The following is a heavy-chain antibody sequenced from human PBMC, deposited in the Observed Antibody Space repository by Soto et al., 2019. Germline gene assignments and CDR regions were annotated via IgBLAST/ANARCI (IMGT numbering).Heavy chain of an antibody. CDR2: ISWNSGSI. Sequence: SLRLSCAASGFTFDDYAMHWVRQAPGKGLEWVSGISWNSGSIGYADSVKGRFTISRDNAKNSLYLQMKSLRAEDTALYYCEKDSGGTMLPTDAFDIWGQVSMVTVS. V-gene: IGHV3-9*01. CDR3: EKDSGGTMLPTDAFDI. CDR1: GFTFDDYA. D-gene: IGHD6-25*01. J-gene: IGHJ3*02.